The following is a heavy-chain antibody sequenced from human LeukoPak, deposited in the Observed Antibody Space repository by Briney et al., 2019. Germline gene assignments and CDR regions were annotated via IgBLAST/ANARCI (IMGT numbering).Heavy chain of an antibody. CDR1: GGSINGGSYY. CDR3: ARHTDILTGYYFVGGIDY. J-gene: IGHJ4*02. Sequence: PSETLSLTCTVSGGSINGGSYYWGWIRQPPGKGLEWIGSIYYSGSPNYNPSLKSRVTISIDTSKNQFSLKLSSVTAADTAVYYCARHTDILTGYYFVGGIDYWGQGTLVTVSS. D-gene: IGHD3-9*01. CDR2: IYYSGSP. V-gene: IGHV4-39*01.